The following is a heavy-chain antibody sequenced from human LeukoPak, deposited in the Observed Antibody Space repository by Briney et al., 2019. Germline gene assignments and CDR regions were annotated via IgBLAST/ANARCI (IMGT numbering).Heavy chain of an antibody. CDR2: IKQDGSEK. V-gene: IGHV3-7*01. CDR3: AKEVKSSGWFNGMDV. Sequence: PGGSLRLSCAASGFTFSSYWMSWVRQIPGKGLEWVANIKQDGSEKYYVDSVKGRFTISRDNSKNTLYLQMNSLRAEDTAVYYCAKEVKSSGWFNGMDVWGQGTTVTVSS. D-gene: IGHD6-19*01. CDR1: GFTFSSYW. J-gene: IGHJ6*02.